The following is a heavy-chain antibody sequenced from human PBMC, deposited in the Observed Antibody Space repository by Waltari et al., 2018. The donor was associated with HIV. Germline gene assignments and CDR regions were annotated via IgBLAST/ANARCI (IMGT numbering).Heavy chain of an antibody. CDR1: GFTFSSYG. V-gene: IGHV3-33*01. CDR3: ARVVDIIAAAGTGAFDI. Sequence: QVQLVESGGGVVQPGRSLRLSCAASGFTFSSYGMHWVRQAPGKGLEWVAVIWYDGSNKYYADSVKGRFTISRDNSKNTLYLQMNSLRAEDTAVYYCARVVDIIAAAGTGAFDIWGQGTMVTVSS. D-gene: IGHD6-13*01. J-gene: IGHJ3*02. CDR2: IWYDGSNK.